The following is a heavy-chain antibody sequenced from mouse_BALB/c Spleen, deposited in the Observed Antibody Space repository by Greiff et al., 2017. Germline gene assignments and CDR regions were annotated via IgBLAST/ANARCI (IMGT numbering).Heavy chain of an antibody. V-gene: IGHV1S53*03. D-gene: IGHD2-2*01. Sequence: QVQLQQSDTELVKPGASVKISCKASGYTFTDHAIHWVKQRPEQGLEWIGYISPGNGDIKYNEKFKGKATLTADKSSSTAYMQLNSLTSEDSAEYFCKRELLWLRRFPYFDYWGQGTTLTVSS. CDR1: GYTFTDHA. J-gene: IGHJ2*01. CDR2: ISPGNGDI. CDR3: KRELLWLRRFPYFDY.